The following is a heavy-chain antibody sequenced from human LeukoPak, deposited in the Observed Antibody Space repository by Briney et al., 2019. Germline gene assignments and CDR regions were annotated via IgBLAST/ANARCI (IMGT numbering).Heavy chain of an antibody. CDR3: VSMGTYYYGSGSSPDY. D-gene: IGHD3-10*01. Sequence: GGSLRLSCAASGFTFSSYWMSWVRQAPGKGLEWVANIKQDGSEKYYVDSVKGRFTISRDNAKNSLYLQMNSLRAEDTAVYYCVSMGTYYYGSGSSPDYWGQGTLVTVSS. V-gene: IGHV3-7*01. J-gene: IGHJ4*02. CDR2: IKQDGSEK. CDR1: GFTFSSYW.